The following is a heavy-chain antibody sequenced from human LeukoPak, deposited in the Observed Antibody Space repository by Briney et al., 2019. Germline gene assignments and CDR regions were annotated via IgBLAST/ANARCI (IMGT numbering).Heavy chain of an antibody. D-gene: IGHD2-2*01. CDR2: INPNSGGT. CDR1: GYTFTGYY. V-gene: IGHV1-2*02. Sequence: ASVKVSCKASGYTFTGYYMHWVRQAPGQGLEWMGWINPNSGGTNYAQKFQGRVTMTRDTSISTAYMELSRLRSDDTAVYYCARDLCGISCYAGFDYWGQGTLVTVSS. J-gene: IGHJ4*02. CDR3: ARDLCGISCYAGFDY.